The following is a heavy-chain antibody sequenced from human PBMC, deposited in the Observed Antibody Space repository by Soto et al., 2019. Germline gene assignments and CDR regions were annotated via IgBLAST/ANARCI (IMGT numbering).Heavy chain of an antibody. CDR2: LSYEGSEE. J-gene: IGHJ4*02. CDR3: ALTRRSSLLEVAGPGFEY. V-gene: IGHV3-30*03. D-gene: IGHD6-19*01. CDR1: GFNFGVFG. Sequence: GGSLRLSCAASGFNFGVFGMHWVRQAPGKGLEWLSVLSYEGSEEYYADSVRGRFTTSRDNSKNTLFLQMDSLRVDDTGVYYCALTRRSSLLEVAGPGFEYWGQGTLITVSS.